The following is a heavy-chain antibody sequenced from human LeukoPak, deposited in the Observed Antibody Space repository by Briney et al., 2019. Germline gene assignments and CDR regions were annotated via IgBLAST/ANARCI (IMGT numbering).Heavy chain of an antibody. V-gene: IGHV1-69*13. CDR2: IIPIFGTA. Sequence: ASVKVSCKASGGTFSSYAISWVRQAPGQGLEWMGGIIPIFGTANYAQKFQGRVTITADESTSTAYMELSSLRSEDTAVYYCASTSIRTTVVTPSLFYYWGQGTLVTVSS. D-gene: IGHD4-23*01. CDR1: GGTFSSYA. CDR3: ASTSIRTTVVTPSLFYY. J-gene: IGHJ4*02.